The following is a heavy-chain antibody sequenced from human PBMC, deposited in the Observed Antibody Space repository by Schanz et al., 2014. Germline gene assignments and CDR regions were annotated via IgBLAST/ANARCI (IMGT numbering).Heavy chain of an antibody. Sequence: AQLVQSGGGLVQPGGSLRLSCAASGFSVGNKYMNWVRQAPGKGLEWVSSFNDGGVNKYYADSVKGRFTISSDNSKSTLYLQMSSLRAEDTAVYYCARRMKLGVYGGKGHDSLDIWGQGTMXTVSS. V-gene: IGHV3-66*01. CDR3: ARRMKLGVYGGKGHDSLDI. D-gene: IGHD4-17*01. CDR1: GFSVGNKY. CDR2: NDGGVNK. J-gene: IGHJ3*02.